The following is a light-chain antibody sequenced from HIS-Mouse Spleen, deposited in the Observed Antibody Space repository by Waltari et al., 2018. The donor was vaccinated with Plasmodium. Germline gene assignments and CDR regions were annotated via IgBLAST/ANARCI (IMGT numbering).Light chain of an antibody. J-gene: IGLJ3*02. CDR3: YSTDSSGNHRV. CDR2: EDS. Sequence: SYELTQPPSVSVSPGQTARITCSGDALQKKYAYWYQQKSGQATVPVIYEDSKRPSGSPERFSSSSSGTIATLTISGARVEDEADYCCYSTDSSGNHRVFGGGTKLTVL. V-gene: IGLV3-10*01. CDR1: ALQKKY.